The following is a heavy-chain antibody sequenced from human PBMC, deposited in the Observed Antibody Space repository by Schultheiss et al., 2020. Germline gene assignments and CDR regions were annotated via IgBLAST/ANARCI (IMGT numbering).Heavy chain of an antibody. CDR1: GYTFTSYA. D-gene: IGHD5-18*01. V-gene: IGHV7-4-1*01. CDR2: INTNTGNP. CDR3: ASFLGVYSYAWRSYYGMDV. J-gene: IGHJ6*04. Sequence: ASVKVSCKASGYTFTSYAMNWVRQAPGQGLEWMGWINTNTGNPTYAQGFTGRFVFSLDTSVSTAYLQICSLKAEDTAVYYCASFLGVYSYAWRSYYGMDVWGEGTTVNVSS.